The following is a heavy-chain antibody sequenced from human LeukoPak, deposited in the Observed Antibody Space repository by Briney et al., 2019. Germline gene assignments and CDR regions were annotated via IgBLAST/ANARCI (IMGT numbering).Heavy chain of an antibody. Sequence: SVKVSCMATVGTFSSYAISWLRQAPGQGLKWMGGIIPIFGTANYAQKFQGRVTITADKSTSTAYMELSSLRSEDTAVYYCARGSGKTNYGMDVWGKGTTVTVSS. J-gene: IGHJ6*04. D-gene: IGHD3-10*01. CDR3: ARGSGKTNYGMDV. CDR2: IIPIFGTA. V-gene: IGHV1-69*06. CDR1: VGTFSSYA.